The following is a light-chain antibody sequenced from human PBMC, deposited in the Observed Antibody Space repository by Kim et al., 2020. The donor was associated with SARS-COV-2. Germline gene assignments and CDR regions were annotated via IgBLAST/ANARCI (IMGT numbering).Light chain of an antibody. CDR2: GTI. Sequence: SPGERVTLSCSASQTIDMNFLAWYQQKPGQAPRLRIYGTITRATGIPDRFRGRGSGTDFTLTISRLEPEDFAIYYCQQYETSSWTFGQGTKVDIK. V-gene: IGKV3-20*01. CDR1: QTIDMNF. J-gene: IGKJ1*01. CDR3: QQYETSSWT.